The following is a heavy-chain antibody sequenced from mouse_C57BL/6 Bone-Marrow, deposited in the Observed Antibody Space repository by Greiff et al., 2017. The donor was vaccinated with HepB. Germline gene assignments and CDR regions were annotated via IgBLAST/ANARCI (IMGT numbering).Heavy chain of an antibody. CDR2: ISDGGSYT. J-gene: IGHJ4*01. CDR1: GFTFSSYA. Sequence: EVQVVESGGGLVKPGGSLKLSCAASGFTFSSYAMSWVRQTPEQRLEWVATISDGGSYTYYPDNVKGRFTISRDNAKNNLYLQMSQLKSEDTAMYYCARDGDYYVYYAMDYCGQGTSVTVTS. CDR3: ARDGDYYVYYAMDY. D-gene: IGHD1-1*01. V-gene: IGHV5-4*01.